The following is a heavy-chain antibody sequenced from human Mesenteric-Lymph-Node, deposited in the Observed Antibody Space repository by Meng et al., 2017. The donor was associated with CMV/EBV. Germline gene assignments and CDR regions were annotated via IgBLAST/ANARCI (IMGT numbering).Heavy chain of an antibody. CDR2: IIPIFGTA. CDR1: GGTFSSYA. Sequence: SVKVSCKASGGTFSSYAISWVRQAPGQGLEWMGGIIPIFGTANYAQKFQGRVTITTDESTSTAYMELSSLRSEDTAVYYCARDLAIFGVVTRDYHYYGMDVWGQGTTVTVSS. CDR3: ARDLAIFGVVTRDYHYYGMDV. D-gene: IGHD3-3*01. J-gene: IGHJ6*02. V-gene: IGHV1-69*05.